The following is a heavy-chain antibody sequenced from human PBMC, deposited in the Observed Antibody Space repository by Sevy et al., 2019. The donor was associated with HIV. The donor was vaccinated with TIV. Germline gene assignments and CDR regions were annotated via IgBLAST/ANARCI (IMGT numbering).Heavy chain of an antibody. CDR1: GFTFSSYG. D-gene: IGHD1-26*01. Sequence: GGSLRLSCAASGFTFSSYGMHWVRQAPGKGLEWVAVIWYDGSNKYYADSVKGRFTSSRDNSKNTLYLQMNSLRAEDTAVYYCARDVEGGSYPNVEFAFDIWGQGTMVTVSS. CDR2: IWYDGSNK. V-gene: IGHV3-33*01. J-gene: IGHJ3*02. CDR3: ARDVEGGSYPNVEFAFDI.